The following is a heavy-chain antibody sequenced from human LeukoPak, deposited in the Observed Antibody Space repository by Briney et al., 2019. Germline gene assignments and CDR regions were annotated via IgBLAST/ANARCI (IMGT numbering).Heavy chain of an antibody. CDR2: INHSGST. D-gene: IGHD3-10*01. Sequence: PSETLSPTCAVYGGSFSGYYWSWIRQPPGKGLEWIGEINHSGSTNYNPSLKSRVTISVDTSKNQFSLKLSSVTAADTAVYYCAGGGSTYYFDYWGQGTLVTVSS. CDR1: GGSFSGYY. CDR3: AGGGSTYYFDY. J-gene: IGHJ4*02. V-gene: IGHV4-34*01.